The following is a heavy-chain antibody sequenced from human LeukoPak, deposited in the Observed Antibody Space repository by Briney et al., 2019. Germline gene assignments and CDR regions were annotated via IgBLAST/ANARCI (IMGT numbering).Heavy chain of an antibody. Sequence: GGSLRLSCAASGFTFSSYAMSWVRQAPGQGLEWVSAGSGSGGSTYYADSVKGQFTIPRDNSKTTLYLQMNSLSAKDTAVYYCAKSLPNTYYYDPTTAFDTWGQGTMVTVSS. V-gene: IGHV3-23*01. J-gene: IGHJ3*02. CDR1: GFTFSSYA. CDR3: AKSLPNTYYYDPTTAFDT. CDR2: GSGSGGST. D-gene: IGHD3-22*01.